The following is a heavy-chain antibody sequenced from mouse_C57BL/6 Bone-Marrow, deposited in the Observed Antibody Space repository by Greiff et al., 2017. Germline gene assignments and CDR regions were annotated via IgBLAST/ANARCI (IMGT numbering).Heavy chain of an antibody. Sequence: VPLPQSGPELVKPGASVTIPCKASGYTFTDYNMDWVKQSHGKSLEWIGDINPNTGGTIYNQKFKGKATLTVDKSSSTAYMELRSLTSEDTAVYYCAINWDRFAYWGQGTLVTVSA. J-gene: IGHJ3*01. CDR3: AINWDRFAY. V-gene: IGHV1-18*01. CDR1: GYTFTDYN. CDR2: INPNTGGT. D-gene: IGHD4-1*02.